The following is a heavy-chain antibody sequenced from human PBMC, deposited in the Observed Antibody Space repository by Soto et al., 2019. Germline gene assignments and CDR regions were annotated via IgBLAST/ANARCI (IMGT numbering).Heavy chain of an antibody. CDR2: IKEDGTEK. V-gene: IGHV3-7*01. CDR1: GFMFGNYW. Sequence: EVQLVESGGGLVQPGGSLRLSCAASGFMFGNYWMSWVRQAPGKGLECVANIKEDGTEKTYVDSVEGRFTVSRDNAKNSLYLEMNSLRVEVTALYYCARDPEFSAFDIWGQGTMVTVSS. CDR3: ARDPEFSAFDI. J-gene: IGHJ3*02.